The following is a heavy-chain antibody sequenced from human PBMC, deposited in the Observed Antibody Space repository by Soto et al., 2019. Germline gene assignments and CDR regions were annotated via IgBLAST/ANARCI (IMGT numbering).Heavy chain of an antibody. CDR3: AKGAISGTLNWFDP. CDR2: LTWNSESM. V-gene: IGHV3-9*01. Sequence: EVQLVESGGGLVQPGRSLRLSCAASGFRFADYTMHWVRQAPGKGLEWVSGLTWNSESMAYADSVKGRFTISRDNAKNSLYLQMNSLRAEDTAFYFCAKGAISGTLNWFDPWGQGTLVTVSS. D-gene: IGHD6-13*01. CDR1: GFRFADYT. J-gene: IGHJ5*02.